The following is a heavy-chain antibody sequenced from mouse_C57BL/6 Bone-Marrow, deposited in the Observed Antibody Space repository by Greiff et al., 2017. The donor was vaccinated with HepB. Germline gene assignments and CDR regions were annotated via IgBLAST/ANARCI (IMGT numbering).Heavy chain of an antibody. CDR1: GYTFTSYW. V-gene: IGHV1-64*01. Sequence: VQLQQPGAELVKPGASVKLSCKASGYTFTSYWMHWVKQRPGQGLEWIGMIHPNSGSTNYNEKFKSKATLTVDKSSSTAYMQLSSLTSEDSAVYYCARGDYGSSSLGYWGQGTTLTVSS. D-gene: IGHD1-1*01. CDR3: ARGDYGSSSLGY. J-gene: IGHJ2*01. CDR2: IHPNSGST.